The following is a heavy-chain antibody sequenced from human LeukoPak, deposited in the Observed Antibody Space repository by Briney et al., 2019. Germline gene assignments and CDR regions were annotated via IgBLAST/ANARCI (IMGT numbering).Heavy chain of an antibody. J-gene: IGHJ3*02. CDR3: ARRTVVVVAASYDAFDI. CDR1: GYSFTSYW. Sequence: GESLQISCKGSGYSFTSYWIGWVRRMPGKGLEGMGIIYPGDSDTRYSPSFQGQVTISADKSINTAYLQWSSLEASDTAMYYCARRTVVVVAASYDAFDIWGQGTMVTVSS. CDR2: IYPGDSDT. V-gene: IGHV5-51*01. D-gene: IGHD2-15*01.